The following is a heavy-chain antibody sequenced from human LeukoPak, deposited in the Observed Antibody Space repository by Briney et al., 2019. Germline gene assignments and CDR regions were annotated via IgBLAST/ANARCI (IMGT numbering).Heavy chain of an antibody. V-gene: IGHV3-48*03. J-gene: IGHJ4*02. CDR3: AREHVYHFDY. CDR2: ISSSGSSI. Sequence: GGSLRLSCAASGFTFSSYEVNWVRQAPGKGLEWLSYISSSGSSIYYADSVKGRFTLSRDNDKNSLYLQMNGLRAEDTALYYCAREHVYHFDYWGQGTLVTVSS. CDR1: GFTFSSYE. D-gene: IGHD2-2*01.